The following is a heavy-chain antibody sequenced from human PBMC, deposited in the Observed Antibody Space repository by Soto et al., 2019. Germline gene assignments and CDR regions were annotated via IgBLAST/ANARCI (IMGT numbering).Heavy chain of an antibody. V-gene: IGHV6-1*01. CDR1: GDRVSSNSAA. Sequence: PSQTLSLTCAISGDRVSSNSAAWNWIRQSPSRGLEWLGRTYYRSKWYYDYAVSVKSRITINPDTSKNQFSLQLNSVTPEDTAVYYCARDLSSWSGYCYCGMDVWGQGTTVTVSS. CDR3: ARDLSSWSGYCYCGMDV. CDR2: TYYRSKWYY. D-gene: IGHD6-13*01. J-gene: IGHJ6*02.